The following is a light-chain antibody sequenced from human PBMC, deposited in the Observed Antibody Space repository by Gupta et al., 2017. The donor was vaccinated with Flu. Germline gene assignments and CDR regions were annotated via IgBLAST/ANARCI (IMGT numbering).Light chain of an antibody. CDR1: QTVTTY. CDR2: DAS. V-gene: IGKV3-11*01. CDR3: QQRDNWPIT. J-gene: IGKJ5*01. Sequence: EVVLTQSPVTLSLSPGERATLSCRASQTVTTYLAWYQQKIGQAPRLLIYDASSRATGTPARFSGSGSATDFTLTISRLEPEDFAVYYCQQRDNWPITFGQGTRLEIK.